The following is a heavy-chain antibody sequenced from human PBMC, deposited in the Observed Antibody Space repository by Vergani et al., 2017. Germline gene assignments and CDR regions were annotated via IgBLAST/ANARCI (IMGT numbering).Heavy chain of an antibody. Sequence: QVHLVESGGGVVQPGRSLRLSCVVSGFTSSYYGMHWVRQAPGKGLEWVAVISYDGTQKYYADSVKGRFTISRDNSKSTLYLQMNSLRTEDTAVYYCARTGYSSNSKDYWGQGTLVTVSS. CDR1: GFTSSYYG. D-gene: IGHD6-19*01. V-gene: IGHV3-30*03. CDR3: ARTGYSSNSKDY. J-gene: IGHJ4*02. CDR2: ISYDGTQK.